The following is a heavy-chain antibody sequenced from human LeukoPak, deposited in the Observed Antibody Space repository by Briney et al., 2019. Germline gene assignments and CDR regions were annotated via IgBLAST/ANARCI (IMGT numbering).Heavy chain of an antibody. J-gene: IGHJ5*02. CDR3: AKEGNPGSGSFRWFDP. D-gene: IGHD3-10*01. V-gene: IGHV3-9*01. CDR2: ISWNSGSI. CDR1: GFTFGSYG. Sequence: GGSLRLSCAASGFTFGSYGMHWVRQAPGKGLEWVSGISWNSGSIGYADSVKGRFTISRDNAKNSLYLQMNSLRAEDTALYYCAKEGNPGSGSFRWFDPWGQGTLVTVSS.